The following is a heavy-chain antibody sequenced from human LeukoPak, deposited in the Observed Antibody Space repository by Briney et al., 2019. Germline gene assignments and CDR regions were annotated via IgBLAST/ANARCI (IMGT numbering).Heavy chain of an antibody. D-gene: IGHD2-2*01. CDR3: AKGVGGLVPADLFDY. V-gene: IGHV3-23*01. Sequence: PGGSLRLSCAASGFTFSSYAMSWVRQAPGKGLEWVSAISGSGGSTYYADSVKGRFTISRDNSKNTLYPQMNSLRAEDTAVYYCAKGVGGLVPADLFDYWGQGTLVTVSS. J-gene: IGHJ4*02. CDR1: GFTFSSYA. CDR2: ISGSGGST.